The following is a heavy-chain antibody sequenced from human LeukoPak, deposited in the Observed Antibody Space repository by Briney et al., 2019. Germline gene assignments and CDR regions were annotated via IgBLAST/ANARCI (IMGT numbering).Heavy chain of an antibody. D-gene: IGHD3-22*01. Sequence: SETLSLTCTVSGGSISSSSYYWGWIRQPPGKGLEWIGSIYYSVSTYYNPSLKSRVTISVDPSKNQFSLKLSSVTAADTAVYYCARRALVVTWDAFDVWGQGTMVTVSS. V-gene: IGHV4-39*01. CDR1: GGSISSSSYY. CDR2: IYYSVST. J-gene: IGHJ3*01. CDR3: ARRALVVTWDAFDV.